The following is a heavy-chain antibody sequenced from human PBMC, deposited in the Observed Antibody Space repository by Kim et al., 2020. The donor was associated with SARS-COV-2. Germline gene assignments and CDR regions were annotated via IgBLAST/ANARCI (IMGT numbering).Heavy chain of an antibody. J-gene: IGHJ4*02. D-gene: IGHD3-22*01. CDR2: IIPIFGTA. CDR1: GGTFSSYA. V-gene: IGHV1-69*13. CDR3: ARDLNSGYYYLDY. Sequence: SVKVSCKASGGTFSSYAISWVRQAPGQGLEWMGGIIPIFGTANYAQKFQGRVTITADESTSTAYMELSSLRSEDTAVYYCARDLNSGYYYLDYWGQGTLVTVSS.